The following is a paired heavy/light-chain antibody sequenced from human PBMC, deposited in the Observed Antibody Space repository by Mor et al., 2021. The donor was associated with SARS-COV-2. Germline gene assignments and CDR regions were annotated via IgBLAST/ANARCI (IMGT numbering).Heavy chain of an antibody. V-gene: IGHV3-74*01. Sequence: EMQLVESGGGVVQPGESMTLSCVASGFIFSNYWMTWVRQVPGKGLVWVSSIIGDGTSTKDAASVKDRFSISRDNAKNTVYLQMDSLTSEDTGVYYCAREKFYGSGYHYREGIGGGFDVWGQGTMVAVSS. CDR3: AREKFYGSGYHYREGIGGGFDV. CDR2: IIGDGTST. D-gene: IGHD3-10*01. CDR1: GFIFSNYW. J-gene: IGHJ3*01.
Light chain of an antibody. CDR1: QDINTY. CDR3: QQSHSSPRT. CDR2: VAS. J-gene: IGKJ2*01. V-gene: IGKV1-39*01. Sequence: DIQMTQSPSSLSASVGDRVTIACRASQDINTYLNWYHQKPGEAPKLLIYVASTLQTGVPSRFSGRGFGTDFTLTISSLQPEDFGTYYCQQSHSSPRTFGQGTKLDIK.